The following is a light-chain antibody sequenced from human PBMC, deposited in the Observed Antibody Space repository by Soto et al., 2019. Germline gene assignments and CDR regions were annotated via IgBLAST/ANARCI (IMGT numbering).Light chain of an antibody. CDR3: QQYNKWPPIT. V-gene: IGKV3-15*01. J-gene: IGKJ5*01. CDR2: DTS. CDR1: QSVSIK. Sequence: VLTQSPATPSVSPGERATLSCGASQSVSIKLAWYQQKPGQAPRLLIYDTSTRATGIPARFSGSGSGTEFTLTISSLQSEDFAVYYCQQYNKWPPITFGQGTRLENK.